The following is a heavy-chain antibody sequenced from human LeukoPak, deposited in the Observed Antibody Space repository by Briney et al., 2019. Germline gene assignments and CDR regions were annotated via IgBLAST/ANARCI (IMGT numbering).Heavy chain of an antibody. CDR1: GFTFSSYW. J-gene: IGHJ4*02. CDR2: IKQDGSEK. D-gene: IGHD3-16*02. V-gene: IGHV3-7*01. Sequence: GGSLRLSCAASGFTFSSYWMSWVRQAPGKGLEWVANIKQDGSEKYYVDSVKGRFTISRDNAKNSLYLQMNSLRAEDTAVYYCARETYVWGSYRYSHWGQGTLVTVSS. CDR3: ARETYVWGSYRYSH.